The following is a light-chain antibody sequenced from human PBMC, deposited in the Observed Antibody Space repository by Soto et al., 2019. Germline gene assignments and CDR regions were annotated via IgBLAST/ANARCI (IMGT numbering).Light chain of an antibody. Sequence: DIQMTQSPSTLSASVRDRVTIACRASQSISNWLAWYQQKPGKAPKLLIYDASTLESGVPSRFSGSGSGTEFTLTISSLQSEDFATYYGQQYGGWPRTFGQGSRVEIK. CDR2: DAS. J-gene: IGKJ1*01. CDR3: QQYGGWPRT. V-gene: IGKV1-5*01. CDR1: QSISNW.